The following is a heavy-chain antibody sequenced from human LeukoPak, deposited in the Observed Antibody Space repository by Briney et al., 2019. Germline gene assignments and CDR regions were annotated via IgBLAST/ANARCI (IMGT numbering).Heavy chain of an antibody. CDR3: AKVAQSGYYCDY. Sequence: GSLRLSCAASGFTFSSYGMHWVRQAPDKGLEWVAVISYDGSNKYYADSVKGRFTISRDNSKNTLYLQMNSLRAEDTAVYYCAKVAQSGYYCDYWGQGTLVTVSS. V-gene: IGHV3-30*18. J-gene: IGHJ4*02. D-gene: IGHD3-3*01. CDR1: GFTFSSYG. CDR2: ISYDGSNK.